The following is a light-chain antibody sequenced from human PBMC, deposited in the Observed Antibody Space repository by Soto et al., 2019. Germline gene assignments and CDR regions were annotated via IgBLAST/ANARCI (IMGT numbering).Light chain of an antibody. Sequence: QSALAQPRSVSGSPGQSVTISCSGTSSDVGGYNSVSWYQQFPGKDPKLMIYDVTKRPSGVPDRFSGSKSGNTASLTISGLQAEDEADYYCGSYAASYTLVFGGGTKLTVL. V-gene: IGLV2-11*01. CDR1: SSDVGGYNS. CDR2: DVT. J-gene: IGLJ2*01. CDR3: GSYAASYTLV.